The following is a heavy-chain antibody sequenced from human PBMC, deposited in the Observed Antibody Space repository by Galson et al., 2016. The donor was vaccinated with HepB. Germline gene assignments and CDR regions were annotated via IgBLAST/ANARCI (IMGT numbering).Heavy chain of an antibody. D-gene: IGHD3-3*01. V-gene: IGHV3-7*01. Sequence: SLRLSCAASGFTFNSYWMSWVRRAPGKGLEWVANIKQDGSEKYYVDSVKGRFTISRDNARNSLYLQMNSLRAEDTAVYYWARGWDDFWSAGRFDPGGQGTLVTVSS. CDR1: GFTFNSYW. CDR2: IKQDGSEK. CDR3: ARGWDDFWSAGRFDP. J-gene: IGHJ5*02.